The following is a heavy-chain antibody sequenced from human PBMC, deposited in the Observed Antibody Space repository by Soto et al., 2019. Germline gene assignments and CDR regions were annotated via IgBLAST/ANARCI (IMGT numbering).Heavy chain of an antibody. CDR1: GYTFTGYY. Sequence: QVQLVQSGAEVKKPGASVKVSCKASGYTFTGYYMHWVRQAPGQGLEWMGWINPNSGGTNYAQKLQGWITLNRDTSISTAYMELIRLISDGTAVDYCARESIAVAGHEGAFDTWGQGTMVTVSS. CDR3: ARESIAVAGHEGAFDT. CDR2: INPNSGGT. J-gene: IGHJ3*02. D-gene: IGHD6-19*01. V-gene: IGHV1-2*04.